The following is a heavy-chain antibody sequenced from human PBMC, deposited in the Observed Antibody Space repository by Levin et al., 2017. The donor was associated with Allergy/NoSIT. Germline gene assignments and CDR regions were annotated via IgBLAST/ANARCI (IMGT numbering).Heavy chain of an antibody. Sequence: SETLSLTCTVSGGSISSGDYYWSWIRQPPGKGLEWIGYIYYSGSTYYNPSLKSRVTISVDTSKNQFSLKLSSVTAADTAVYYCARDSWAAPLDYWGQGTLVTVSS. J-gene: IGHJ4*02. CDR3: ARDSWAAPLDY. D-gene: IGHD6-25*01. V-gene: IGHV4-30-4*01. CDR2: IYYSGST. CDR1: GGSISSGDYY.